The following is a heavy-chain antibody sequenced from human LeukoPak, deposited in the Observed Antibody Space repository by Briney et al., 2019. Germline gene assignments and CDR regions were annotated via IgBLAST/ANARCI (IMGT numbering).Heavy chain of an antibody. CDR1: GGSFSGYY. CDR3: ARVYCSSTSCHDPTNWFDP. J-gene: IGHJ5*02. D-gene: IGHD2-2*01. Sequence: SETLSLTCAVYGGSFSGYYWSWIRQPPGKGLEWIGEINHSGSTNYNPSLKSRVTISVDTSKNQFSLKLSSVTAADTAVYYCARVYCSSTSCHDPTNWFDPWGQGTLVTVSS. V-gene: IGHV4-34*01. CDR2: INHSGST.